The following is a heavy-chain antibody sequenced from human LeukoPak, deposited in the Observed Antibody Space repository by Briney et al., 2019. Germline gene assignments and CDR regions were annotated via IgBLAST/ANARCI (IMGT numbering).Heavy chain of an antibody. D-gene: IGHD2-2*01. CDR2: ISGSGGST. CDR1: GFTFSSYA. CDR3: AKDRGIVPAADNWFDP. V-gene: IGHV3-23*01. J-gene: IGHJ5*02. Sequence: GGSLRLSCAASGFTFSSYAMSWVRQAPGKGLEWVSAISGSGGSTYYADSVKGRFTISRDNSKNTLYPQMNSLRAEDTAVYYCAKDRGIVPAADNWFDPWGQGTLVTVSS.